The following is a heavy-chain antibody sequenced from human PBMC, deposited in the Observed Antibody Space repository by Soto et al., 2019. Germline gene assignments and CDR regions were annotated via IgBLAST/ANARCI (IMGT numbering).Heavy chain of an antibody. J-gene: IGHJ6*03. Sequence: QVQLVESGGGVVQPGRSLRLSCAASGFTFSSYGMHWVRQAPGEGLEWVAVIWYDGSNKYYADSVKGRFTISRDNSKNTLYLQMNSLRAEDTAVYYCARDNGYSGYDSYYYYMDVWGKGTTVTVSS. D-gene: IGHD5-12*01. CDR2: IWYDGSNK. V-gene: IGHV3-33*01. CDR3: ARDNGYSGYDSYYYYMDV. CDR1: GFTFSSYG.